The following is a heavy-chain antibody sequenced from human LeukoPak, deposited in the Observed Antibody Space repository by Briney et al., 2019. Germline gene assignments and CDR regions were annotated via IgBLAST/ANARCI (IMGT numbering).Heavy chain of an antibody. CDR1: GGSISSSSYY. Sequence: SETLSLTCTVSGGSISSSSYYWGWIRQPPGKGLEWIGSIYYSGSTYYNPSLKSRVTISVDTSKNQFSLKLSSVTAADTAVYYCARRRLAIDYWGQGTPVTVSS. CDR3: ARRRLAIDY. CDR2: IYYSGST. D-gene: IGHD3-3*02. J-gene: IGHJ4*02. V-gene: IGHV4-39*01.